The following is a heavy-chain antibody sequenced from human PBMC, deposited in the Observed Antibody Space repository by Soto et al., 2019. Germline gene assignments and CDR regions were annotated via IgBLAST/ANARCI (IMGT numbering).Heavy chain of an antibody. CDR3: ARGGYYDSSGSRNYHYYGMNV. Sequence: QVQLVQSGDEEKKPGASVKVSCKASGYTFSSYGINWVRQAPGQGLEWLGWISPYDGNTKYAQILQGRVSMTTDTSTKTAYMEVRSLRSDDTAVYYCARGGYYDSSGSRNYHYYGMNVWGQGTTVTVSS. V-gene: IGHV1-18*01. D-gene: IGHD3-22*01. CDR1: GYTFSSYG. J-gene: IGHJ6*02. CDR2: ISPYDGNT.